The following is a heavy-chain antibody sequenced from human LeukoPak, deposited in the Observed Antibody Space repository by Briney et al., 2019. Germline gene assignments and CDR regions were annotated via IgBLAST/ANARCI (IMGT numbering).Heavy chain of an antibody. J-gene: IGHJ4*02. D-gene: IGHD3-22*01. CDR3: ARGYYYDSSGYPDY. Sequence: GEPLKISCKGSGYAFTSYWVGWVRPMPGEGLEWMGIIYPGDSDTRYSPSFQGQVTISADESINTAYLQWSTLKPSDTAMYHCARGYYYDSSGYPDYWGQGTLVTVSS. V-gene: IGHV5-51*01. CDR1: GYAFTSYW. CDR2: IYPGDSDT.